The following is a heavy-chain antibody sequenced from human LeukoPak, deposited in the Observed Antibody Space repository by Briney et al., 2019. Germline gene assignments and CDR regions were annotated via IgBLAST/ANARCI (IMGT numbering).Heavy chain of an antibody. D-gene: IGHD3-16*01. Sequence: GGSLRLSCAASGFTFSSYGMHWVRQAPGKGLEWVAVIWYDGSNKYYADSAKGRFTISRDNSKNTLYLQMNSLRAEDTAVYYCARDRGYYDYVWGSYGMDVWGQGTTVTVSS. V-gene: IGHV3-33*01. J-gene: IGHJ6*02. CDR2: IWYDGSNK. CDR3: ARDRGYYDYVWGSYGMDV. CDR1: GFTFSSYG.